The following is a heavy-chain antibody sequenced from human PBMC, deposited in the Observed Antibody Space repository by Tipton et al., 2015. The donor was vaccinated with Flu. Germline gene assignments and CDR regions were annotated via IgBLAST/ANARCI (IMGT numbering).Heavy chain of an antibody. J-gene: IGHJ4*02. CDR2: IYYSGST. CDR3: ARDKNGYTEIDY. CDR1: GDSIGSDYY. V-gene: IGHV4-31*03. Sequence: TLSLTCSVSGDSIGSDYYWGWIRQHPGKGLEWLGGIYYSGSTYYNSSLMSRLTIVVDTSKNQFFLRLNSVTVADTAVYYCARDKNGYTEIDYWGQGILVTVSS. D-gene: IGHD5-24*01.